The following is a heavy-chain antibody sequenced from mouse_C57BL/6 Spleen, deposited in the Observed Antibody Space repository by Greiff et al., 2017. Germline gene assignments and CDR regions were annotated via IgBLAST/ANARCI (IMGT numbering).Heavy chain of an antibody. CDR1: GFTFSSYA. CDR2: ISSGGDYI. J-gene: IGHJ1*03. CDR3: TRDLDYDDWYFDV. D-gene: IGHD2-4*01. V-gene: IGHV5-9-1*02. Sequence: EVQGVESGEGLVKPGGSLKLSCAASGFTFSSYAMSWVRQTPEKRLEWVAYISSGGDYIYYADTVKGRFTISRDNARNTLYLQMSSLKSEDTAMYYCTRDLDYDDWYFDVWGTGTTVTVSS.